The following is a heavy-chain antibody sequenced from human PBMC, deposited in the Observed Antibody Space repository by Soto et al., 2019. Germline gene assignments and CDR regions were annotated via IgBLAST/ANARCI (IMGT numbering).Heavy chain of an antibody. V-gene: IGHV3-30-3*01. D-gene: IGHD4-17*01. CDR2: ISYDGSSK. CDR3: ARDAANDYGDFRY. Sequence: QVQLVESGGGVVQPGRSLRLSCAASGFTFSNYAMHWVRQAPVKGLEWVAVISYDGSSKYYADSVKGRFTISRDNSKNTLYLQMNSLRVEDTAVYFCARDAANDYGDFRYWGQGTLVTVSS. CDR1: GFTFSNYA. J-gene: IGHJ4*02.